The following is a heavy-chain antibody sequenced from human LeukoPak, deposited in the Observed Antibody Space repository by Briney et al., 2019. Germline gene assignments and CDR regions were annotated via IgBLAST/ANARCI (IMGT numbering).Heavy chain of an antibody. Sequence: PSETLSLTCTVSGGSISSYYWSWIRQPAGKGLEWIGRIYTSGSTNYNPSLKSRVTMSVDTSKNQFSLKLSSVTAADTAAYYCARWGQPYCSGGSCYLYAFDIWGQGTMVTVSS. CDR2: IYTSGST. CDR3: ARWGQPYCSGGSCYLYAFDI. CDR1: GGSISSYY. J-gene: IGHJ3*02. V-gene: IGHV4-4*07. D-gene: IGHD2-15*01.